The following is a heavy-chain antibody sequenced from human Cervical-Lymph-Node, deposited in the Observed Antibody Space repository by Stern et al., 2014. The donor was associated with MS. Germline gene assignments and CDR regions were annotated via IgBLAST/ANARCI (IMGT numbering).Heavy chain of an antibody. Sequence: EVQLVQPGPEVKRPGGSLKGSCQASGYTFTSHWIGGVRQMTGKGLEWIAIIFPGGSDIRYSPSFQGQVTISADNSSSTAYLQWNNLKASDTAIYYCARQRYFDYWGQGTLVTVSS. CDR2: IFPGGSDI. CDR1: GYTFTSHW. J-gene: IGHJ4*02. CDR3: ARQRYFDY. V-gene: IGHV5-51*01.